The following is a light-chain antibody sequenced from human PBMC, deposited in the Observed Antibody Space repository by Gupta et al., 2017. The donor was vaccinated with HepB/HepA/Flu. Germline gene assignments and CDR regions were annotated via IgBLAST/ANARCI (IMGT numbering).Light chain of an antibody. J-gene: IGLJ2*01. Sequence: QPALTQPPSVSGSPGQSVTISCTGTSSDVGSYNRVSWYQQPPGTAPKLIIYEVSNRPSGVPDRFSGSKSGNTASLTISGLQAEDEADYYCTSYTTSSTFDVVFGGGTKLTVL. CDR3: TSYTTSSTFDVV. CDR2: EVS. CDR1: SSDVGSYNR. V-gene: IGLV2-18*02.